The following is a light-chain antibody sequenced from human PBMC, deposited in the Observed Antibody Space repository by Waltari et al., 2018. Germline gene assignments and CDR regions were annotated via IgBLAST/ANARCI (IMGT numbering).Light chain of an antibody. V-gene: IGKV4-1*01. J-gene: IGKJ1*01. CDR2: WAS. Sequence: DIEMTQSPVSLAVSLGARATINCKSSQSVFHRSNNKNFLAWDQHKVGKPPKLLISWASARESGVSDRFSGSGSGTDFTLTIRNLQAEDVAVYYCQQYFSSPPTFGQGTKVEIK. CDR1: QSVFHRSNNKNF. CDR3: QQYFSSPPT.